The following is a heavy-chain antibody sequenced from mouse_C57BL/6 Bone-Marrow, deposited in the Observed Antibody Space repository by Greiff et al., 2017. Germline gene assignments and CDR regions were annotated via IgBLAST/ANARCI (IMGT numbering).Heavy chain of an antibody. J-gene: IGHJ4*01. CDR1: GYSITSGYY. Sequence: ESGPALVKPSRSLFLPCPVTGYSITSGYYWNWIRQFPGNKLEWMAYISNDGSNNYNPSLKNRISITRDTSKNQFFLKLNSVTTEDTATYYCAREDYGSSYAMDYWGQGTSVTVSS. CDR3: AREDYGSSYAMDY. V-gene: IGHV3-6*01. CDR2: ISNDGSN. D-gene: IGHD1-1*01.